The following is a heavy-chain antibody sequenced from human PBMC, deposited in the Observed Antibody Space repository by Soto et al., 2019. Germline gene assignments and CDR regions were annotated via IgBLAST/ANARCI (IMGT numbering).Heavy chain of an antibody. D-gene: IGHD3-10*01. CDR2: INHGGST. J-gene: IGHJ5*02. CDR3: ARGTGNWFDP. Sequence: PSETLYIGCAIYGESFSGFYWSGIRQPPGKGLEWIGEINHGGSTNYNPSLKSRVTISVDTSKNQFSLKLTSVTAADTATYYCARGTGNWFDPWGQGTTVTVSS. V-gene: IGHV4-34*01. CDR1: GESFSGFY.